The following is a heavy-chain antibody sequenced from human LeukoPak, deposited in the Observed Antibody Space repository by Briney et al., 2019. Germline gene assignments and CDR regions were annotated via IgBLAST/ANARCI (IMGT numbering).Heavy chain of an antibody. CDR2: INHSGST. Sequence: PSETLSLTCAVYGGSFSGYYWSWVRQPPGKGLELIGEINHSGSTNYNPSLKSRVTISVDTSKNQFSLKLSSVTAADTAVYYCARGDLYYYDSSGPLDHWGQGTLVTVSS. V-gene: IGHV4-34*01. J-gene: IGHJ4*02. D-gene: IGHD3-22*01. CDR1: GGSFSGYY. CDR3: ARGDLYYYDSSGPLDH.